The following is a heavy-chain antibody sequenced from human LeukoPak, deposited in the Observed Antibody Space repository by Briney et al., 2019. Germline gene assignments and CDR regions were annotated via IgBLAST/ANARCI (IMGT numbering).Heavy chain of an antibody. V-gene: IGHV4-4*07. CDR1: GGSISSYY. CDR3: ARDRWSGESDY. CDR2: IYTSGST. J-gene: IGHJ4*02. D-gene: IGHD4-23*01. Sequence: SSETLSLTCTVSGGSISSYYWSWIRQPAGKGLEWIWCIYTSGSTNYNPSLKSRVTMSVDTSKNQFTLKLSSVTAEDTAVYYCARDRWSGESDYWGQGTLVTVSS.